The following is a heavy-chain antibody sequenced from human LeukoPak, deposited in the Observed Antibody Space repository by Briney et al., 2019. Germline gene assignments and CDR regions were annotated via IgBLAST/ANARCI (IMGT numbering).Heavy chain of an antibody. CDR1: GFIFSRYS. CDR3: AKDRLDRDY. J-gene: IGHJ4*02. CDR2: ISGSAAST. D-gene: IGHD2-2*03. Sequence: GGSLRLSCAASGFIFSRYSMNWVRQAPGKGLEWVSAISGSAASTYYADSVKGRFTISRDNSKNTLYLQMNSLRAEDTAVYYCAKDRLDRDYWGQGTLVTVSS. V-gene: IGHV3-23*01.